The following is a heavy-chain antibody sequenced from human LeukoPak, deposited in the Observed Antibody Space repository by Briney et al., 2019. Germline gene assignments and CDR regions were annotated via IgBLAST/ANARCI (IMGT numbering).Heavy chain of an antibody. CDR1: ADSISSYY. CDR3: ALLGSSALDY. D-gene: IGHD3-22*01. V-gene: IGHV4-4*07. Sequence: PSETLSLTCTVSADSISSYYYNWLRQPAGKGLEWIGRIYRSGTTYYNPSLKRRLTMSVDTSKNQFSLKLTSVTAADTALYFCALLGSSALDYGGQGALVTVS. J-gene: IGHJ4*02. CDR2: IYRSGTT.